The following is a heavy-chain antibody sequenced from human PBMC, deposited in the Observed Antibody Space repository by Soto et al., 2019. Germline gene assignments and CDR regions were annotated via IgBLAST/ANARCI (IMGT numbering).Heavy chain of an antibody. CDR2: IWYDGSNK. Sequence: QVQLVESGGGVVQPGRSLRLSCAASGFTFSSYGMHWVRQAPGKGPEWVAVIWYDGSNKYYADSVKGRFTISRDNSKNTLYLQMNSLRAEDTAVYYCARGANCSSTSCYSRNWFDPWGQGTLVTVSS. CDR3: ARGANCSSTSCYSRNWFDP. D-gene: IGHD2-2*02. V-gene: IGHV3-33*01. J-gene: IGHJ5*02. CDR1: GFTFSSYG.